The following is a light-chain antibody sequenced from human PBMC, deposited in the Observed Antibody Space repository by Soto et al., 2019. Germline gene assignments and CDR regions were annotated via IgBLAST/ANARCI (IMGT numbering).Light chain of an antibody. V-gene: IGKV3-11*01. CDR2: DAS. Sequence: EIVMTQSPATLSLSPGERATLSCRAGQSVSNYLAWYQQKPGQAPRLLIYDASNRATGIPARFSGSGSGTDFTLTISSLEPEDFAVYFCQQRSHWPPITFGQGTRLEIK. CDR3: QQRSHWPPIT. J-gene: IGKJ5*01. CDR1: QSVSNY.